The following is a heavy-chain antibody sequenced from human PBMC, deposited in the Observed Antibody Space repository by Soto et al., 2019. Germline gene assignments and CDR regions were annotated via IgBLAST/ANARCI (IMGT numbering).Heavy chain of an antibody. CDR2: ISYSGST. J-gene: IGHJ4*02. V-gene: IGHV4-30-4*01. Sequence: SETLSLTCTVSGGSISSGGYYWSWIRQHPGTGLEWIGHISYSGSTYYNPSLNSRVTVSVDTSKNQFSLKVTSVTAADTAVYYCARDKITGLFDYWGQGTLVTVSS. CDR3: ARDKITGLFDY. D-gene: IGHD2-8*02. CDR1: GGSISSGGYY.